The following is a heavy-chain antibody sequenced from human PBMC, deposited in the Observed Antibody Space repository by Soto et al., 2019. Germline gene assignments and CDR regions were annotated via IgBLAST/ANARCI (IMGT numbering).Heavy chain of an antibody. CDR3: ARAVTWGLDV. Sequence: EVQLVESGGGLVQPGGSLRLSCAASGFTFSLYSMSWVRQAPGKGLEWVSYISRSSTGIHYADSVKGRFTISRDDAPNSMHLQMNSLRDGDTAGYYCARAVTWGLDVWGQGTTVSISS. V-gene: IGHV3-48*02. CDR2: ISRSSTGI. CDR1: GFTFSLYS. J-gene: IGHJ6*02. D-gene: IGHD3-10*01.